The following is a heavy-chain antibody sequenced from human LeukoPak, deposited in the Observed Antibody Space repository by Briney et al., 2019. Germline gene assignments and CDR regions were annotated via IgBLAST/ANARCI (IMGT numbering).Heavy chain of an antibody. CDR3: ARGVIGYSSGWYRSLNHYYYMDV. J-gene: IGHJ6*03. D-gene: IGHD6-19*01. CDR1: GYTFTGYY. V-gene: IGHV1-2*02. CDR2: INPNSGGT. Sequence: ASVKVSCKASGYTFTGYYMHWVRQAPGQGLEWMGWINPNSGGTNYAQKFQGRVTMTRDTSISTAYMELSRLRSDDTAVYYCARGVIGYSSGWYRSLNHYYYMDVWGKGTTVTIS.